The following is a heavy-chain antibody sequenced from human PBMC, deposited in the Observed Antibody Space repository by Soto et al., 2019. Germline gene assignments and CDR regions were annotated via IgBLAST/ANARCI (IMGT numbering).Heavy chain of an antibody. CDR1: GHTFTSYG. CDR3: ARYFSDDYGDFDAFDI. Sequence: ASVKVSCKASGHTFTSYGISWVRQAPGQGLEWMGWISAYNGNTNYAQKLQGRVTMTTDTSTSTAYMELRSLRSDDTAVYYCARYFSDDYGDFDAFDIWGQGTMVTVSS. J-gene: IGHJ3*02. D-gene: IGHD4-17*01. CDR2: ISAYNGNT. V-gene: IGHV1-18*01.